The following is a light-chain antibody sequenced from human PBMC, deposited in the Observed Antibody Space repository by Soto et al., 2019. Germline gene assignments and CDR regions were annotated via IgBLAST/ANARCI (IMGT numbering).Light chain of an antibody. CDR3: QTWGTGSHVV. CDR2: LNSDGSH. Sequence: QSVLTQSPSASASLGASVKLTCTLSSGPSSYAIAWHQQQPEKAPRYLMKLNSDGSHNKGDGIPDRFSGSSSGAEHYLTISNLQSEDEADYYCQTWGTGSHVVFGGGTKQTVL. V-gene: IGLV4-69*01. CDR1: SGPSSYA. J-gene: IGLJ2*01.